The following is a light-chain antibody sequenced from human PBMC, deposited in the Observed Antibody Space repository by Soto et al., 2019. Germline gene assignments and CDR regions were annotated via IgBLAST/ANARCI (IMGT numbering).Light chain of an antibody. CDR3: CSYAGSSFYV. J-gene: IGLJ1*01. V-gene: IGLV2-23*01. CDR1: SSYVGSYNL. Sequence: QSALTQPASVSGSPGQSITISCTGTSSYVGSYNLVSWYQQHPGKAPKLMIYEGTKRPSGVSNRFSGSKSGNTASLTISGLQAEDEADYYCCSYAGSSFYVFGTGTRSPS. CDR2: EGT.